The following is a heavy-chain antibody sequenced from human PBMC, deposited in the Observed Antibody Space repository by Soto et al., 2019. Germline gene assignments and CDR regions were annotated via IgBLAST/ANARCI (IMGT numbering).Heavy chain of an antibody. J-gene: IGHJ3*02. CDR1: GGSINSGGYY. V-gene: IGHV4-30-4*01. D-gene: IGHD2-21*02. Sequence: QVQLQESGPGLVKPSQTLSLTCTVSGGSINSGGYYWSWIRQPPGQGLEWIGYISYSGNTYYNPSLKSPLTISLDTSRNQFSLKLSSVTATDTAVYYCAKDGCGANCFQQDILAAFDIWGQGTMVTVSS. CDR3: AKDGCGANCFQQDILAAFDI. CDR2: ISYSGNT.